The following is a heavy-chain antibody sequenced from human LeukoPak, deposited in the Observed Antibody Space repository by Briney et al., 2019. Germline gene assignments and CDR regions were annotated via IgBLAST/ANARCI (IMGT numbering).Heavy chain of an antibody. Sequence: GGSLRLSCAASGFTFSDYGMHWVRQAPGRGLEWVSSISSRSSFIYYAGSVKGRFTISRDDAKNSLYLQMNSLRAEDTAVYYCARSTRGKLTTDNWGQGTLVSVSS. D-gene: IGHD3-3*01. CDR1: GFTFSDYG. CDR3: ARSTRGKLTTDN. CDR2: ISSRSSFI. J-gene: IGHJ4*02. V-gene: IGHV3-21*06.